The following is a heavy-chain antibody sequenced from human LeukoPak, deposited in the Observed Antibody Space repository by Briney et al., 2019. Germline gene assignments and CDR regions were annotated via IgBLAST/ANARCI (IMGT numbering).Heavy chain of an antibody. CDR3: TRDLPSYYYDSSGHDFDY. V-gene: IGHV3-49*04. J-gene: IGHJ4*02. D-gene: IGHD3-22*01. CDR1: GFTFSSYA. CDR2: IRSKAYGGTT. Sequence: GGSLRLSCAASGFTFSSYAMSWVRQAPGKGLEWVGFIRSKAYGGTTEYAASVKGRFTISRDDSKSIAYLQMNSLKTEDTAVYYCTRDLPSYYYDSSGHDFDYWGQGTLVTVSS.